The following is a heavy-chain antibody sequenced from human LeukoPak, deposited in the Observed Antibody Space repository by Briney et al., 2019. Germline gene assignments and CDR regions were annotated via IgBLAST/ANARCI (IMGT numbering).Heavy chain of an antibody. D-gene: IGHD3-10*01. V-gene: IGHV4-59*01. CDR2: IYYSGST. Sequence: SETLSLTCTVSGGSISSYYWSWIRQPLGKGLEWIGYIYYSGSTNYNPSLKSRVTISVDTSKNQFSLKLSSVTAADTAVYYCARGVIDNWFDPWGQGTLVTVSS. J-gene: IGHJ5*02. CDR1: GGSISSYY. CDR3: ARGVIDNWFDP.